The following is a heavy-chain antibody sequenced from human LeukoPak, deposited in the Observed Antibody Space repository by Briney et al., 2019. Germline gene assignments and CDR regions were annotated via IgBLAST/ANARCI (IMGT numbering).Heavy chain of an antibody. CDR2: LYHSGST. J-gene: IGHJ5*02. D-gene: IGHD3-10*01. CDR1: GDSISSTNYF. V-gene: IGHV4-39*07. CDR3: ARGSPLYYFGSGNPTLFDP. Sequence: SETLSLTCTVSGDSISSTNYFWGWIRQPPGKGLEWIGRLYHSGSTYYSPSLKSRVTTSLDPSKKQFSLKLSSVTAADTAVYYCARGSPLYYFGSGNPTLFDPWGQGTLVTVSS.